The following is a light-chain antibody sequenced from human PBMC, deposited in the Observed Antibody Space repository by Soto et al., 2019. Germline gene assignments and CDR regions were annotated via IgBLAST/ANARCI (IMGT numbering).Light chain of an antibody. J-gene: IGKJ1*01. Sequence: EIVMPQSPGTLSVSPGESSTLSGRAGQGVTTNFAWYQQKSGQAPRLLIYGASTRATGLPARFSGSGSGTDFTLTISSLQPEDFATYYCIKDSIYPWTVGKGTKVDIK. CDR1: QGVTTN. CDR2: GAS. V-gene: IGKV3-15*01. CDR3: IKDSIYPWT.